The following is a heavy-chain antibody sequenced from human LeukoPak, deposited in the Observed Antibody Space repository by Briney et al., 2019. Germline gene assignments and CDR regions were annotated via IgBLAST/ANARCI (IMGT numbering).Heavy chain of an antibody. V-gene: IGHV3-23*01. J-gene: IGHJ3*02. CDR1: GFTFSNYT. Sequence: GGSLRLSCAASGFTFSNYTMSWVRQAPGKGLEWVSAISGSGGSTFYADSVKGRFTISGDNAKNTLYLQMNRLRAEDTAVYYCARSGRGGAFDIWGQGTMVTVSS. D-gene: IGHD1-26*01. CDR2: ISGSGGST. CDR3: ARSGRGGAFDI.